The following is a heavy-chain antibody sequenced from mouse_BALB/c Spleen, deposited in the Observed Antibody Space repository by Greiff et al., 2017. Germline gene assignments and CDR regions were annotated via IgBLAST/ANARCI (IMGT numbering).Heavy chain of an antibody. CDR3: ARDIWDYDYAMDY. CDR1: GFTFTDYY. D-gene: IGHD2-4*01. V-gene: IGHV7-3*02. Sequence: EVKLVESGGGLVQPGGSLRLSCATSGFTFTDYYMSWVRQPPGKALEWLGFIRNKANGYTTEYSASVKGRFTISRDNSQSILYLQMNTLRAEDSATYYCARDIWDYDYAMDYWGQGTSVTVSA. J-gene: IGHJ4*01. CDR2: IRNKANGYTT.